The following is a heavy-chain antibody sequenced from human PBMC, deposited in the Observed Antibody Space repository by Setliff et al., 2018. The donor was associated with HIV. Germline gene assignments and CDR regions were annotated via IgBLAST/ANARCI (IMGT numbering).Heavy chain of an antibody. CDR1: GFTFSSYS. D-gene: IGHD3-10*01. CDR3: ARDMNYYGSGSYYRNWFDP. V-gene: IGHV3-21*01. Sequence: GESLRLSCAASGFTFSSYSMNWVRQAPGKGLEWVSSISSSSSYIYYADSVKGRFTISRDNAKNSLYLQMNSLRAEDTAVYYCARDMNYYGSGSYYRNWFDPWGQGTLVTVSS. CDR2: ISSSSSYI. J-gene: IGHJ5*02.